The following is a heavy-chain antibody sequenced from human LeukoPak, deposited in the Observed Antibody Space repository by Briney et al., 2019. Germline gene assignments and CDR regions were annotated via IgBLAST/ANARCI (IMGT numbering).Heavy chain of an antibody. CDR1: GFTFSNAW. CDR2: IKSKPNGGTT. J-gene: IGHJ5*02. CDR3: VTDDGLVCTSGACYCPLP. Sequence: GGSLRLSCAASGFTFSNAWMTWVRQAPGKGLEWVSRIKSKPNGGTTEYAASVKGRFTITRDDSKDPLYLQMNSLKSEDTAVYYCVTDDGLVCTSGACYCPLPWGQGTLVTVSS. V-gene: IGHV3-15*01. D-gene: IGHD2-21*01.